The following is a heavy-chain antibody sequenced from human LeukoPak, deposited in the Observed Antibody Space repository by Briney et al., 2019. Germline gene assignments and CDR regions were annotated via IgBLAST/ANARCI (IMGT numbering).Heavy chain of an antibody. Sequence: SVQVSCRASGGTFSSYAISWVRQAPGQGLEWMGGIIPIFGTANYAQKFQGRVTITADESTSTAYMELSSLRSEDTAVYYCASYYDSSGYYYGYFDYWGQGTLVTVSS. CDR2: IIPIFGTA. J-gene: IGHJ4*02. CDR1: GGTFSSYA. CDR3: ASYYDSSGYYYGYFDY. V-gene: IGHV1-69*13. D-gene: IGHD3-22*01.